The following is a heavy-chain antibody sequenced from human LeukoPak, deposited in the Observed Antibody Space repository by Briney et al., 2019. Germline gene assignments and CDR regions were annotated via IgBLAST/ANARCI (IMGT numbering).Heavy chain of an antibody. CDR3: AKQGLTTSWLCFDY. D-gene: IGHD2-2*01. CDR2: ISGSGGNT. CDR1: GFTFSSYA. Sequence: GGSLRLSCAASGFTFSSYAMSWVRQAPGKGLEWVSTISGSGGNTYYADSVKGRFTISRDNSKNTVYLQLNSLRAEDTAVYYCAKQGLTTSWLCFDYWGQGTLVTVSS. V-gene: IGHV3-23*01. J-gene: IGHJ4*02.